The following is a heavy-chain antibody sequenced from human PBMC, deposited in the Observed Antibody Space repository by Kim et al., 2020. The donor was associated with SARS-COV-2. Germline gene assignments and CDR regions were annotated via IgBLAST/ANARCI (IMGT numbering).Heavy chain of an antibody. CDR3: ARGLIGDLSSGRSGFDS. CDR1: GGSFRGYS. Sequence: SETLSLTCVVNGGSFRGYSWNWIRQSAGQGLEWLGDIDQGGRTNYNPSLGGRLIISGDLSRNHFSLTLRSVTAADTAVYYCARGLIGDLSSGRSGFDSWG. CDR2: IDQGGRT. V-gene: IGHV4-34*01. J-gene: IGHJ4*01. D-gene: IGHD3-16*02.